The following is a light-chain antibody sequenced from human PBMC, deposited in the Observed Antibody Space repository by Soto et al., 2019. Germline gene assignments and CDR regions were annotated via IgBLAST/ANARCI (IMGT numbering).Light chain of an antibody. CDR3: CTDAGSYKV. Sequence: QSALTQPRSVSGSPGQSVTISCTGTSIDVGDSDFVSWYQQHPGKAPKLMIYVVRKRPSGVPDRFSGSKSGNTASLTISGLQAEDEADYYCCTDAGSYKVFGIGTKVTVL. CDR2: VVR. CDR1: SIDVGDSDF. J-gene: IGLJ1*01. V-gene: IGLV2-11*01.